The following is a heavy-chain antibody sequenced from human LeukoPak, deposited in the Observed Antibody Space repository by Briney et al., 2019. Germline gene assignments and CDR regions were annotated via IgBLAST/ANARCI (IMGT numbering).Heavy chain of an antibody. Sequence: TGGSLRLSCAASGFTVSSNYMSWVRQAPGKGLEWVSVIYSGGSTYYADSVKGRFTISRDNSKNTLYLQMNSLRAEDTAVYYCAKGDCSGGSCYSPFDYWGQGTLVTVSS. J-gene: IGHJ4*02. D-gene: IGHD2-15*01. CDR3: AKGDCSGGSCYSPFDY. CDR2: IYSGGST. CDR1: GFTVSSNY. V-gene: IGHV3-53*01.